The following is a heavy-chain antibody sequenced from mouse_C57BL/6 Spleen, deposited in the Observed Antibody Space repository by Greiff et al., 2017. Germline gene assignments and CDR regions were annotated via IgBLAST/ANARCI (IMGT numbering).Heavy chain of an antibody. CDR2: IHPNSGST. Sequence: QVQLQQPGAELVKPGASVKLSCKASGFTFTSYWMHWVKQRPGQGLEWLGMIHPNSGSTNYNEKFTSKATLTVDKSSSTAYMQLSSLTSEDSAVYYCARRGSSYGRAMDYWGQGTSVNVSS. D-gene: IGHD1-1*01. CDR1: GFTFTSYW. J-gene: IGHJ4*01. CDR3: ARRGSSYGRAMDY. V-gene: IGHV1-64*01.